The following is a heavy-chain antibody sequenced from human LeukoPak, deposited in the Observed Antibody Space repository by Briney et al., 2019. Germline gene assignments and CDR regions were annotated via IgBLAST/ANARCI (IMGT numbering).Heavy chain of an antibody. J-gene: IGHJ5*02. Sequence: GGSLRLSCAASGFTFDDYGMSWVRQAPGKGLEWVSGINWSGGRTGYADSVKGRFTISRDNAKNSLYLQMNSLRAEDTAVYYCARDFLDSGHGDWFDPWGQGTLVTVSS. D-gene: IGHD5-12*01. CDR3: ARDFLDSGHGDWFDP. V-gene: IGHV3-20*04. CDR2: INWSGGRT. CDR1: GFTFDDYG.